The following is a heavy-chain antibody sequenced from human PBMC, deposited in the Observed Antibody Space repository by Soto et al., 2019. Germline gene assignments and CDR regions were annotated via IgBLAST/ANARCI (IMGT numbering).Heavy chain of an antibody. CDR2: IYPGDSDT. CDR3: VLRNPDYYVSVCFSCCSSYCMDV. Sequence: GESLKISCKGSGYSFTSYWIGWVRQMPGKGLEWMGIIYPGDSDTRYSPSFQGQVTISADKSISTAYLQWSSLKASDTAMYYCVLRNPDYYVSVCFSCCSSYCMDVPGQGTTVTVSS. V-gene: IGHV5-51*01. J-gene: IGHJ6*02. D-gene: IGHD3-10*01. CDR1: GYSFTSYW.